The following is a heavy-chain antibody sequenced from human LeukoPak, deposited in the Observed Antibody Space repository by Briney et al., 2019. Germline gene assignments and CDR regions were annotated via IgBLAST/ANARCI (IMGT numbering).Heavy chain of an antibody. CDR1: GFTFSTYG. J-gene: IGHJ4*02. CDR2: IRYDGSNK. V-gene: IGHV3-30*02. CDR3: AKDSRTYYYDSSGYGFDY. Sequence: GGSLRLSCSASGFTFSTYGMHWVRQAPGKGLEWVAFIRYDGSNKYYADSVKGRFTISRDNSKNTLYLQMNSLRAEDTAVYYCAKDSRTYYYDSSGYGFDYWGQGTLVTVSS. D-gene: IGHD3-22*01.